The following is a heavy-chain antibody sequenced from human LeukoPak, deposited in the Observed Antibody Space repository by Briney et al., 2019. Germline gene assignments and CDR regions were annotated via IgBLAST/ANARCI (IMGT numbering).Heavy chain of an antibody. J-gene: IGHJ5*02. CDR1: GYTFTGYY. Sequence: ASVKVSCKASGYTFTGYYMHWVRQAPGQGLEWMGWINPNSGGTNYAQKFQGRVTMTRDTSISTAYMELSRLRSDDTAVYYCARDPVPTYCSSTGCYFHNWFDPWGQGTLVTVSS. D-gene: IGHD2-2*01. CDR2: INPNSGGT. CDR3: ARDPVPTYCSSTGCYFHNWFDP. V-gene: IGHV1-2*02.